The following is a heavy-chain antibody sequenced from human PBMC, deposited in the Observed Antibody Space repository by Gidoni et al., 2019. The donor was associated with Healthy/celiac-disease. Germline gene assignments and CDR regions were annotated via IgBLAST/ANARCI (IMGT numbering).Heavy chain of an antibody. CDR1: GGTFSSYA. V-gene: IGHV1-69*01. CDR3: ARDQDYGGNWAFDY. CDR2: IIPIFGTA. Sequence: QVQLVQSGAEVRKPGYSVKVSCKASGGTFSSYAISWVRQAPGQGLEWMGGIIPIFGTANYAQKFRVRVTITADESTSTAYMKLSSLRSEDTAVYYCARDQDYGGNWAFDYWGQGTLVTVSS. J-gene: IGHJ4*02. D-gene: IGHD4-17*01.